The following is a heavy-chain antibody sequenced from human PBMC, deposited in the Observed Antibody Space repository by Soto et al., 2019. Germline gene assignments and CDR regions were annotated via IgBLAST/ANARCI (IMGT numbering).Heavy chain of an antibody. CDR1: GYTFTSYG. D-gene: IGHD2-2*01. J-gene: IGHJ6*02. V-gene: IGHV1-18*01. CDR3: ATTYCSSTSCPPPYGMDV. Sequence: GASVKVSCKASGYTFTSYGISWVRQAPGQGLEWMGWISAYNGNTNYAQKLQGRVTMTTDTSTSTAYMELRSLRSDDTAVYYCATTYCSSTSCPPPYGMDVWGQGTTVTVSS. CDR2: ISAYNGNT.